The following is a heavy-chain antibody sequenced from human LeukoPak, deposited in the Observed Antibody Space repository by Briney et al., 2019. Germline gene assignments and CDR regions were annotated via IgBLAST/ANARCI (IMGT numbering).Heavy chain of an antibody. CDR1: GFIVSSND. J-gene: IGHJ5*02. CDR2: IYTGGTT. V-gene: IGHV3-66*04. CDR3: AGHDWFDP. Sequence: GSLRLSCAASGFIVSSNDMSWVRQAPGKGLEWVSVIYTGGTTYYVDSVKGRFIISRDGSTNTLYLQMNSLRAEDTAMYYCAGHDWFDPWGQGTLVTVSS.